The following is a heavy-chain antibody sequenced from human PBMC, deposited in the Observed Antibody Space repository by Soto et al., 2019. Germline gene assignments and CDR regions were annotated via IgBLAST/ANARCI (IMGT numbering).Heavy chain of an antibody. CDR1: GGSISTYF. Sequence: ETLSLTCTGSGGSISTYFLTWIRQPPGKGLEGIGYIYYSGITDSNPALKSRLTISVDTSKNQFSLNLRSVTAADTAVYYCATIYDFWSGYYWFDPWGQGTLVTVSS. CDR2: IYYSGIT. CDR3: ATIYDFWSGYYWFDP. J-gene: IGHJ5*02. V-gene: IGHV4-59*12. D-gene: IGHD3-3*01.